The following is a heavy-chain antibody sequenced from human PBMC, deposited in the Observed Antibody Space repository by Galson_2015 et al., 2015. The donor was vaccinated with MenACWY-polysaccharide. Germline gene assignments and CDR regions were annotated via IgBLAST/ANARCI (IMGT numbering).Heavy chain of an antibody. J-gene: IGHJ4*02. CDR1: GFTFSSYG. CDR3: ARGDYGDYDGY. Sequence: SLRLSCAASGFTFSSYGMHWVRQAPGKGLEWVAVIWYDGSNKYYADSVKGRFTISRDNSKNTLYLQMNSLRAEDTAVYYCARGDYGDYDGYWGQGTLVTVSS. D-gene: IGHD4-17*01. CDR2: IWYDGSNK. V-gene: IGHV3-33*01.